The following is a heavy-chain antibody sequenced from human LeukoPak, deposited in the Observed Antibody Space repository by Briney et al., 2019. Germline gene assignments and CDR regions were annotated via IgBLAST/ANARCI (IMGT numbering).Heavy chain of an antibody. Sequence: GGSLRLSCAASGFIFSSYAMSWFRQAPGKGLRWVSGISGGGGSSYYADSVKGRFTISRDKSKNTLYLQMNSLRAEDTAVYYCAMTGNWNTTPVYWGQGTLVTVSS. D-gene: IGHD1/OR15-1a*01. CDR3: AMTGNWNTTPVY. V-gene: IGHV3-23*01. CDR1: GFIFSSYA. J-gene: IGHJ4*02. CDR2: ISGGGGSS.